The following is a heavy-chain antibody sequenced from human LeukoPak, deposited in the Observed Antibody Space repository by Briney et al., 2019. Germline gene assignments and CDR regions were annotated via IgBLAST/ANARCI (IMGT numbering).Heavy chain of an antibody. J-gene: IGHJ4*02. D-gene: IGHD6-19*01. V-gene: IGHV3-23*01. CDR2: ISASGGST. Sequence: PGGSLRLSCAASGFTFSSYGMSWVRQAPGKGLEWVSSISASGGSTYYADSVKGRFTISRDNSKNTMYLQMNSLRAEDTAVYYCAKDRTSSSGWYYFDYWGQGTLVAVSS. CDR3: AKDRTSSSGWYYFDY. CDR1: GFTFSSYG.